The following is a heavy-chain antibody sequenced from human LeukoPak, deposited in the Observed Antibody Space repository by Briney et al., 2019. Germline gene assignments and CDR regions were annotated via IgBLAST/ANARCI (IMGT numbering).Heavy chain of an antibody. D-gene: IGHD4-23*01. J-gene: IGHJ4*02. CDR3: AKDGGYGGNTGFDY. V-gene: IGHV3-48*01. CDR1: GFTFSSYS. Sequence: PGGSLRLSCAASGFTFSSYSMNWARQAPGKGLEWVSYISYSSSTIYYADSVRGRFTISRDNSKNTLYLQMNSLRAEDTAVYYCAKDGGYGGNTGFDYWGQGTLVTVSS. CDR2: ISYSSSTI.